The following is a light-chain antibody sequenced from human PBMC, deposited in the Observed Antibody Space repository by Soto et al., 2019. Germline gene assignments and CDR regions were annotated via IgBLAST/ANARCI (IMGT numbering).Light chain of an antibody. J-gene: IGLJ1*01. CDR3: QSYDSSLSGSKVV. CDR2: GNS. Sequence: QPVLTQPPSVSGAPGQRVTISCTGSSSNIGAGYDVHWYQQLPGTAPKLLIYGNSNRPSGVPDRFSGSKSGTSASLAITGLQAEDEADYYCQSYDSSLSGSKVVFGTGTKLTVL. V-gene: IGLV1-40*01. CDR1: SSNIGAGYD.